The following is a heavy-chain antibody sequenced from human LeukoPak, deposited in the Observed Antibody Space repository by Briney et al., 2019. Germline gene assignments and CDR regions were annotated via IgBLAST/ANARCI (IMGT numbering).Heavy chain of an antibody. D-gene: IGHD2-2*01. J-gene: IGHJ4*02. CDR2: IYHSGST. CDR3: ARAGQGYCTSASCYLSLDY. V-gene: IGHV4-4*02. Sequence: SGTLSLTCAVSGGSISSSNWWSWVRQPPGKGLEWVGQIYHSGSTNYNPSLKSRVAISVDKSKNQFSLNLNSVTAADTAVYYCARAGQGYCTSASCYLSLDYWGQGTLVTVSS. CDR1: GGSISSSNW.